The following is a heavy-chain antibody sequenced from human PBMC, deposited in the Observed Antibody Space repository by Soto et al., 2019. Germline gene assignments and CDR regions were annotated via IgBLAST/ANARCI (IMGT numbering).Heavy chain of an antibody. J-gene: IGHJ4*02. D-gene: IGHD3-10*01. Sequence: TSETLSLTCTVAGGSSSSCYGSWISQPPGKGLEWIGYIYYSGSTNYNPSLKSRVTISVDTSKNQFSLKLSSVTAADTAVYYCASYRGYYGSGSYYNVFDYWGQGTLVTVSS. V-gene: IGHV4-59*01. CDR3: ASYRGYYGSGSYYNVFDY. CDR1: GGSSSSCY. CDR2: IYYSGST.